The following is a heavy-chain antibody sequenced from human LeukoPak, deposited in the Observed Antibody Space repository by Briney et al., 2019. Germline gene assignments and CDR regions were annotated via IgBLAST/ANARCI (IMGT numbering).Heavy chain of an antibody. CDR2: IHSGGNTI. CDR1: GFTFSRYD. CDR3: AKDLRLWPTM. V-gene: IGHV3-48*03. J-gene: IGHJ4*02. Sequence: GGSLRLSCVASGFTFSRYDMNWVRLAPGKGLEWVSYIHSGGNTIYYADSVKGRFTISRDNSKNTLYLQMNSLRAEDTALYYCAKDLRLWPTMGGQGTLVTVSS. D-gene: IGHD5-18*01.